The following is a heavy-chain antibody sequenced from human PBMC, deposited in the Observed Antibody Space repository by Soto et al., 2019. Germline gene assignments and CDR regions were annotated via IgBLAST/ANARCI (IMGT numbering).Heavy chain of an antibody. V-gene: IGHV3-23*01. J-gene: IGHJ4*02. CDR3: AKGSRTRGYCSGGSCAGYFDY. Sequence: PGGSRRLSVAASGFTFSTYAMSGVGQAPGKGLEWVSAFSGSGGSTYYAVSVKGRFTISRDNSKNTLYLQLNSLRAEDTAVYYCAKGSRTRGYCSGGSCAGYFDYWGQGTLVTVSS. CDR2: FSGSGGST. CDR1: GFTFSTYA. D-gene: IGHD2-15*01.